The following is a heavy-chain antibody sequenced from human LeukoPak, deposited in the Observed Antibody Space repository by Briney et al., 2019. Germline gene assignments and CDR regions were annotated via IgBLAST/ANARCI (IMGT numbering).Heavy chain of an antibody. CDR2: ISAYNGNT. V-gene: IGHV1-18*01. Sequence: GESLKVSCKGSGYSFTSYGISWVRQAPGQGLEWMGWISAYNGNTNYAQKLQGRVTMTTDTSTSTAYMELRSLRSDDTAVYYCARDNDFWSGYFMGPYYYYGMDVWGQGTTVTVSS. CDR3: ARDNDFWSGYFMGPYYYYGMDV. J-gene: IGHJ6*02. CDR1: GYSFTSYG. D-gene: IGHD3-3*01.